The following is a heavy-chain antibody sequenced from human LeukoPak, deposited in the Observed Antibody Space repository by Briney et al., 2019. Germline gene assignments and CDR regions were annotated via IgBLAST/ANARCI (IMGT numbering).Heavy chain of an antibody. Sequence: SETLSLTCAVSGGSLSSGSYYWGWIRQPPGRGLEWLGYIYNSGSTNYNPSLKSRVTISVDTSKNQFSLKLSSVTAADPAVYYCARGNYYDRVGWFDPWGQGTLVTVSS. CDR2: IYNSGST. J-gene: IGHJ5*02. D-gene: IGHD3-22*01. CDR1: GGSLSSGSYY. CDR3: ARGNYYDRVGWFDP. V-gene: IGHV4-61*01.